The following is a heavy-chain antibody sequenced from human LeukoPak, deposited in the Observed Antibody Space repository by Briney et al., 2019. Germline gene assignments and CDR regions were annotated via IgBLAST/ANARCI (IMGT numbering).Heavy chain of an antibody. CDR1: GYTFTSYG. Sequence: ASVKVSCKASGYTFTSYGISWVRQAPGQGLECMGWISAYNGNTNYAQKLQGRVTMTTDTSTSTAYMELRSLRSEDTAVYYCARGMLDYYGSGSFIGFDPWGQGTLVTVSS. CDR2: ISAYNGNT. V-gene: IGHV1-18*01. CDR3: ARGMLDYYGSGSFIGFDP. D-gene: IGHD3-10*01. J-gene: IGHJ5*02.